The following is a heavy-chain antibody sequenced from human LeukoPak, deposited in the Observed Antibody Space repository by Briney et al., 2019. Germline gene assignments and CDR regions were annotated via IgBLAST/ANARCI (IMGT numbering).Heavy chain of an antibody. CDR2: ISAYNGNT. CDR1: GYTFTSYG. CDR3: ARGLITVGATDFDY. Sequence: ASVKVSCKASGYTFTSYGISWVRQAPGQGLEWMGWISAYNGNTNYAQKLQGRVTMTTDTSTGTAYMELRSLRSDDTAVYYCARGLITVGATDFDYWGQGTLVTVSS. J-gene: IGHJ4*02. D-gene: IGHD1-26*01. V-gene: IGHV1-18*01.